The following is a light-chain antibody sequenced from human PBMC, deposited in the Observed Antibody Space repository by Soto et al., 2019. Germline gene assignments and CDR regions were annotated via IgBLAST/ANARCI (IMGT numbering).Light chain of an antibody. CDR1: SSDVGGYNY. Sequence: QSALTQPPSASGSPGQSVTISCTGTSSDVGGYNYVCWYQQYPGKAPKLMIYDVSKRPSGVADRFSGSKLGNTASLTVSGLQAEDEADYYSSSYAGGNVVVFGGGTKLTVL. J-gene: IGLJ2*01. CDR3: SSYAGGNVVV. V-gene: IGLV2-8*01. CDR2: DVS.